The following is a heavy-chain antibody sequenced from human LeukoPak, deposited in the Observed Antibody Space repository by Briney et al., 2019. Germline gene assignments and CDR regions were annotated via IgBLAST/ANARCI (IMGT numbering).Heavy chain of an antibody. J-gene: IGHJ6*02. V-gene: IGHV1-18*01. Sequence: ASVKVSCKASGYTFTSSGISWVRQAPGQGLEWMGWISAYNGNTNYAQKLQGRVTMTTDTSTSTAYMELRSLRSDDTAVYYCARGPYSSRNPYYYYGMDVWGQGTTVTVSS. D-gene: IGHD6-13*01. CDR3: ARGPYSSRNPYYYYGMDV. CDR1: GYTFTSSG. CDR2: ISAYNGNT.